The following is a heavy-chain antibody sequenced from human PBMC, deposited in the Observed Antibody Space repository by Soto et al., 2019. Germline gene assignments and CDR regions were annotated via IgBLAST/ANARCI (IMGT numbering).Heavy chain of an antibody. V-gene: IGHV3-30-3*01. Sequence: HPGGSLRLSCAASGFTFSSYAMHWVRQAPGKGLEWVAVISHDGSNKYYADSVKGRFTISRDNSKNTLYLQMNSLRAEDTAVYYCARWQVDSYDSPKGFDPWGQGTLVTVSS. CDR1: GFTFSSYA. CDR3: ARWQVDSYDSPKGFDP. J-gene: IGHJ5*02. D-gene: IGHD3-22*01. CDR2: ISHDGSNK.